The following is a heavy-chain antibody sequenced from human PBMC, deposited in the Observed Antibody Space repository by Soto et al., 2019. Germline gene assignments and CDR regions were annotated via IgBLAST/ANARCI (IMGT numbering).Heavy chain of an antibody. CDR3: ARVGPQAAAGQFDY. D-gene: IGHD6-13*01. V-gene: IGHV3-64*01. CDR2: ISSNGGST. CDR1: GFTFSSYA. J-gene: IGHJ4*02. Sequence: EVQLVESGGGLVQPGGSLRLSCAASGFTFSSYAMHWVRQAPGKGLEYVSAISSNGGSTYYANSVKGRFTISRDNSKNTLYLQMGSLRAEDMAEYYCARVGPQAAAGQFDYWCQGTLVTVSS.